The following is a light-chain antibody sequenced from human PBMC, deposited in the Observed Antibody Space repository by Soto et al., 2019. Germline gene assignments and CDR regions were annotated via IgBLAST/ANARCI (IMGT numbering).Light chain of an antibody. CDR3: LQDYNYPRT. Sequence: ALQITHSPSSLSASVGDRVTITCRASQGIRNDLGWYQQKPGKAPKLLIYAASSLQSGVPSRFSGSGSGTDFTLTISSLQPEDFATYYCLQDYNYPRTFGQGTKVDIK. J-gene: IGKJ1*01. V-gene: IGKV1-6*01. CDR1: QGIRND. CDR2: AAS.